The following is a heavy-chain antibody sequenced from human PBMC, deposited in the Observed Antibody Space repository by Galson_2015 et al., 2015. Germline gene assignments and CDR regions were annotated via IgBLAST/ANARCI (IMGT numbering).Heavy chain of an antibody. CDR1: GDSISTINW. D-gene: IGHD1-14*01. CDR3: ARGRLSGNYSPFHYNGMDV. CDR2: IYYLGST. V-gene: IGHV4-4*02. J-gene: IGHJ6*02. Sequence: ETLSLTCAVSGDSISTINWWTWVRQPPGKGLEWIGEIYYLGSTTYNPSLESRVTISVDKSKNQFSLKLSSVTAADTAVYYCARGRLSGNYSPFHYNGMDVWGQGTTVTVSS.